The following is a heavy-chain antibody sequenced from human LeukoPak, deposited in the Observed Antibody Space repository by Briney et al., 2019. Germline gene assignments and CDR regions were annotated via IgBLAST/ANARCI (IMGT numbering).Heavy chain of an antibody. Sequence: SETLSPTCSVSSDSISTYDWSWIRQPAGKGLEWLGQIFTSGSATYNSSLKSRLTMSVDKSKNQVSLKLISVTAADTAIYYCARHSPSGWYFFDFWGRGTLVTVSS. J-gene: IGHJ4*02. CDR3: ARHSPSGWYFFDF. CDR2: IFTSGSA. CDR1: SDSISTYD. V-gene: IGHV4-4*07. D-gene: IGHD6-19*01.